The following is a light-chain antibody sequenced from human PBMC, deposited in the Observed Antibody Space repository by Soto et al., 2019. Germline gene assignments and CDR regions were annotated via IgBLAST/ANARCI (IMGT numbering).Light chain of an antibody. CDR3: FSFTTTSTHV. CDR2: EVN. CDR1: SRDVGYSNY. Sequence: QSVLTQPPSASGSPGQSVTISCSGTSRDVGYSNYVAWYQQHPGKAPKLIIYEVNKRPSGVPDRFSGSKSGYTASLTVSGLQAEDAADYFCFSFTTTSTHVFGTGTKVTVL. J-gene: IGLJ1*01. V-gene: IGLV2-8*01.